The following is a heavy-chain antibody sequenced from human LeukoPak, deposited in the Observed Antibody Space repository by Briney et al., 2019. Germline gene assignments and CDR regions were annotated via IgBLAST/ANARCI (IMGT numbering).Heavy chain of an antibody. CDR2: INPNSGGT. J-gene: IGHJ4*02. CDR1: GYTFTGYY. D-gene: IGHD2-2*01. CDR3: ARIQERYCSSTSCLGPWGY. V-gene: IGHV1-2*02. Sequence: GASVKVSCKASGYTFTGYYMHWVRQAPGQGLEWMGWINPNSGGTNYAQKFQGRVTMTRDTSISKAYMELSRLRSDDTAVYYCARIQERYCSSTSCLGPWGYWGQGTLVTVSS.